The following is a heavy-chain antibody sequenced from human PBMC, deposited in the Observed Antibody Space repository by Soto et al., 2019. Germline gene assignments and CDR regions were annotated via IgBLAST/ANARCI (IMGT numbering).Heavy chain of an antibody. J-gene: IGHJ6*02. CDR3: ARGGYYDSSGSRNYYYYGMNV. V-gene: IGHV1-18*04. Sequence: QAQLVQSGAEVKKPGASVKVSFKSSGYSFTSYDINWVREAPGQGLEWLGWISAYDGNTKYAQSVQGRVSMTTDTSTKTAYMELRSLRSDDTSMYYCARGGYYDSSGSRNYYYYGMNVWGQGTTVSVSS. CDR2: ISAYDGNT. CDR1: GYSFTSYD. D-gene: IGHD3-22*01.